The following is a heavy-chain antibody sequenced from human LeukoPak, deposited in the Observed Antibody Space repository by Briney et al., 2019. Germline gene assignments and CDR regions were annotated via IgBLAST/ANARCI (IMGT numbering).Heavy chain of an antibody. CDR3: ARIYYDSSGYYYYYFDY. J-gene: IGHJ4*02. D-gene: IGHD3-22*01. V-gene: IGHV1-18*01. CDR2: ISAYNGNT. Sequence: ASVKVSCKASGYTFTSYGISWVRQAPGQGLEWMGWISAYNGNTNYAQKLQGRVTMTTDTSTSTAYMELRSLGSDDTAVYYCARIYYDSSGYYYYYFDYWGQGTLVTVSS. CDR1: GYTFTSYG.